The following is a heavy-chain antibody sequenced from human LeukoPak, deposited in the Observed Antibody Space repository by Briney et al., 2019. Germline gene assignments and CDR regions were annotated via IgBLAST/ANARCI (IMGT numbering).Heavy chain of an antibody. CDR1: GYKFANYA. V-gene: IGHV1-18*01. J-gene: IGHJ4*02. CDR3: ARDGSQIAAAVGIDY. CDR2: ISPYNNNT. D-gene: IGHD6-13*01. Sequence: AASVKVSCKTSGYKFANYAINWVRQAPGQGLEWMGWISPYNNNTVYGQKFQGRITVTTDTSATTVYMELRSLRTDDTAVYYCARDGSQIAAAVGIDYWGQGTLVTVSS.